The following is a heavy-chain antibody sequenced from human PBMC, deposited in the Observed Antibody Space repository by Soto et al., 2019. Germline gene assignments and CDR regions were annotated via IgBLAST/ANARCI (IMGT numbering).Heavy chain of an antibody. Sequence: GGSLRLSCAASGFTFSSYSMNWVRQAPGKGLEWVSSISRSSSYIYYADSVKGRFTISRDNAKNSLHLQLDSVRAEDTAVYCCARDREQQLVRQHYCYYMDVWGKGTAVTGSS. J-gene: IGHJ6*03. V-gene: IGHV3-21*01. CDR1: GFTFSSYS. CDR3: ARDREQQLVRQHYCYYMDV. D-gene: IGHD6-13*01. CDR2: ISRSSSYI.